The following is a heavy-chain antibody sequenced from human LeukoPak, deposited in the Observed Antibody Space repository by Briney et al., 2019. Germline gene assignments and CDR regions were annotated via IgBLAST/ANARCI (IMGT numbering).Heavy chain of an antibody. D-gene: IGHD6-13*01. CDR1: GGSISNYY. CDR2: IYTSGST. CDR3: ARDLGSSSYLWNWFDP. Sequence: PSETLSLTCTVSGGSISNYYWSWIRQPPGKGLEWIGYIYTSGSTSYNPSLKSRVTISVDTSKNQFSLKLHSVTAADTAVYYCARDLGSSSYLWNWFDPWGQGTLVTVSS. V-gene: IGHV4-4*09. J-gene: IGHJ5*02.